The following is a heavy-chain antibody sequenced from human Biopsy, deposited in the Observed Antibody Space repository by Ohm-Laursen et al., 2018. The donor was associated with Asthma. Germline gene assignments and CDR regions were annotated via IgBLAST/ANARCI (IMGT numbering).Heavy chain of an antibody. CDR2: VNTGNGDT. CDR1: GYNFISFA. V-gene: IGHV1-3*04. D-gene: IGHD3-9*01. CDR3: ARTYYDFLTGQVKDVFGV. J-gene: IGHJ3*01. Sequence: SVKVSCKASGYNFISFAIHWVRQAPGQRLECMGWVNTGNGDTKYSQKFQCRVTITRDTSASTAYMELRSLRSEDTATYYGARTYYDFLTGQVKDVFGVWGQGTMVTVSS.